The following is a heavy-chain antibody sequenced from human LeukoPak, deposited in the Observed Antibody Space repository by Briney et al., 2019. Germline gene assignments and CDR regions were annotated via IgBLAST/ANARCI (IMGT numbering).Heavy chain of an antibody. Sequence: QSGGSLRLSCVASGFTVSSNYMSWVRQAPGKGLEWVSVIYSGGSTYYADSVKGRFTISRDNSKNTLYLQMNSLRAEDTAVYYCVRVGYYDSSGSITDAFDIWGQGTMVTVSS. J-gene: IGHJ3*02. CDR3: VRVGYYDSSGSITDAFDI. CDR2: IYSGGST. V-gene: IGHV3-53*01. CDR1: GFTVSSNY. D-gene: IGHD3-22*01.